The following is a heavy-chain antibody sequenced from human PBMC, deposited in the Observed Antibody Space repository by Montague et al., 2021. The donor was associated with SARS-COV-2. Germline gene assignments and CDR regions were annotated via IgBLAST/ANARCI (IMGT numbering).Heavy chain of an antibody. CDR1: GFSVSTSGLC. J-gene: IGHJ2*01. CDR3: ARIPEYSSGGGPDWYFEL. Sequence: PALVKPTQTLTLTCTFSGFSVSTSGLCVSWIRQPPGKALEWLALIDWDDDTYYSTSLKTRLAISKDTSKHQVVLTMTDMDPVDTGTYYCARIPEYSSGGGPDWYFELWGRGTLVTVSS. CDR2: IDWDDDT. D-gene: IGHD6-19*01. V-gene: IGHV2-70*01.